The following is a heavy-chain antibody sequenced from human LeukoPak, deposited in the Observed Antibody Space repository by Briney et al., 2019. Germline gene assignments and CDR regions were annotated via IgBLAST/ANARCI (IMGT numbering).Heavy chain of an antibody. CDR3: ARDIAVAGTYHFDP. Sequence: GRSLRPSCAASGFTFRNYGMHWVRQAPGKGLEWVAVIWYDGNKVYYADSVKGRFTISRDNSKNTVYLQMSSLRGEDTAVYYCARDIAVAGTYHFDPWGQGTLVTVSS. CDR2: IWYDGNKV. V-gene: IGHV3-33*01. CDR1: GFTFRNYG. J-gene: IGHJ5*02. D-gene: IGHD6-19*01.